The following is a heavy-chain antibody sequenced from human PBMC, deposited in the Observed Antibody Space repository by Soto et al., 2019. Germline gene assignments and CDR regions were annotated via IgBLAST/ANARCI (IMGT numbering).Heavy chain of an antibody. D-gene: IGHD3-22*01. J-gene: IGHJ3*02. CDR1: GFTFSSYA. CDR3: AKVLRSHYYDSSGYSPDAFDI. V-gene: IGHV3-23*01. Sequence: GGSLRLSCAASGFTFSSYAMSWVRQAPGKGLEWVSAISGSGGSTYYADSVKGRFTISRDNSKNTLYLQMNSLRAEDTAVYYCAKVLRSHYYDSSGYSPDAFDIWGQGTMVT. CDR2: ISGSGGST.